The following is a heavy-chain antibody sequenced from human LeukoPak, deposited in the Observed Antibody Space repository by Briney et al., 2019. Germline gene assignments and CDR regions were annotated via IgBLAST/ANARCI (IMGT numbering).Heavy chain of an antibody. CDR3: ARQYYYDSSGYFDY. CDR1: GGSISRYY. Sequence: SETLSLSCTVSGGSISRYYWSWIRQPPGKGLEWIGYIYYSGSANYNPSLKSRVTISVDTSKNQFSLKLSSVTAADTAVYYCARQYYYDSSGYFDYWGQGTLVTVSS. CDR2: IYYSGSA. J-gene: IGHJ4*02. V-gene: IGHV4-59*08. D-gene: IGHD3-22*01.